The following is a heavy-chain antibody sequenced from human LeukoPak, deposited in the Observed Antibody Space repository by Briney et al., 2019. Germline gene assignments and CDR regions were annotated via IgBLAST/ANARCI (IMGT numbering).Heavy chain of an antibody. CDR3: ARYNWNDAGWFDP. V-gene: IGHV1-3*01. CDR2: INAGNGNT. J-gene: IGHJ5*02. D-gene: IGHD1-1*01. CDR1: GYTFTSYA. Sequence: ASVKVSCKASGYTFTSYAMHWVRQAPGQRLEWMGWINAGNGNTKCSQKFQGRVTITRDTSASTAYMELSSLRSEDTAVYYCARYNWNDAGWFDPWGQGTLVTVSS.